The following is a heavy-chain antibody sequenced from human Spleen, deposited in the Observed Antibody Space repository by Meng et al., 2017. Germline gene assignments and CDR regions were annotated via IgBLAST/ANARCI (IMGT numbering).Heavy chain of an antibody. V-gene: IGHV4-34*01. CDR2: INHSGST. J-gene: IGHJ4*02. CDR1: GGSFSDYY. D-gene: IGHD4-11*01. Sequence: QVQLQRLGAGLLKPSETLSLTCVVSGGSFSDYYWSWIRQPPGKGLEWIGEINHSGSTNYNPSLKSRVTITVDTSKSQFSLKLNSVTAADSAVYYCARGPTTMAHDFDYWGQGTLVTVSS. CDR3: ARGPTTMAHDFDY.